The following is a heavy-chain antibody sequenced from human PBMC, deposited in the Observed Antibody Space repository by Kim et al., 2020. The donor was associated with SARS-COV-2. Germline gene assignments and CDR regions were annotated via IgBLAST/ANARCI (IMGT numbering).Heavy chain of an antibody. J-gene: IGHJ4*02. Sequence: GGSLRLSCAASGFIFSTYSMFWVRQAPGKGLEWVSYISVGSATIYYADSVKGRFTISRDDAKSSLFLQLNSLRDEDTAVYYCARHRHYGSGTYYPPQHYIDYWGQGTLVTVSS. D-gene: IGHD3-10*01. CDR3: ARHRHYGSGTYYPPQHYIDY. V-gene: IGHV3-48*02. CDR2: ISVGSATI. CDR1: GFIFSTYS.